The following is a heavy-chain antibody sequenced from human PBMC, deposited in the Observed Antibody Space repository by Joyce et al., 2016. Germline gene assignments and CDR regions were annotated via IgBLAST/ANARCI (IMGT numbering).Heavy chain of an antibody. D-gene: IGHD6-13*01. CDR1: GGSISSATYF. CDR2: GYYRGST. J-gene: IGHJ5*02. CDR3: VRDRRYSSTWEYNWFDP. Sequence: QLQLQESGPGLVKPSETLSLTCSVSGGSISSATYFWGWIRQPPGKGLEWIGSGYYRGSTYHNPSLKSRVTISLDTSNNQFSLNLRSVTAADTAVYYCVRDRRYSSTWEYNWFDPWGQGTLVTVSS. V-gene: IGHV4-39*07.